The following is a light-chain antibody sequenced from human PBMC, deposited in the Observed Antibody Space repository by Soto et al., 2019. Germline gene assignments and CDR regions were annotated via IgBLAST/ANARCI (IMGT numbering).Light chain of an antibody. J-gene: IGLJ2*01. CDR2: DVS. CDR1: SSDVGGYNY. CDR3: SSYTSSSTLV. V-gene: IGLV2-14*01. Sequence: QSALTQPASVSGSPGQSITIACTGTSSDVGGYNYVSWYQQHPGQAPKLMIYDVSNRPSGVSTRVSGSKSGNTASLTISGLQAEYEADYYCSSYTSSSTLVFGGGTKLTVL.